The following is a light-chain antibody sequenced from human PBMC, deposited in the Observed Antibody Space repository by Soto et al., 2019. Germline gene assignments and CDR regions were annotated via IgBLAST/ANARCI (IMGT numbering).Light chain of an antibody. CDR1: SSAVGGYNY. CDR2: EVN. V-gene: IGLV2-8*01. CDR3: CSYAGSTYV. Sequence: QSVLTQPPSASGSPGQSVAISCTGTSSAVGGYNYVSWYQQHPGKAPKLMIYEVNKRPSGVPDRFSGSKSGNTASLTVSGHQAEDEADYYCCSYAGSTYVFGTGTKLTVL. J-gene: IGLJ1*01.